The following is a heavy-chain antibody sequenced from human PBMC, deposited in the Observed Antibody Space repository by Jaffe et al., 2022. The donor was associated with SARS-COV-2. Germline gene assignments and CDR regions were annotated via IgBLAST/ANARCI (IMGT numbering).Heavy chain of an antibody. D-gene: IGHD6-13*01. Sequence: EVQLLESGGGLVQPGGSLRLSCAASGFTFSSYAMSWVRQAPGKGLEWVSAISGSGGSTYYADSVKGRFTISRDNSKNTLYLQMNSLRAEDTAVYYCAKYVIAAAGTLVTAIRYYGMDVWGQGTTVTVSS. V-gene: IGHV3-23*01. CDR2: ISGSGGST. J-gene: IGHJ6*02. CDR3: AKYVIAAAGTLVTAIRYYGMDV. CDR1: GFTFSSYA.